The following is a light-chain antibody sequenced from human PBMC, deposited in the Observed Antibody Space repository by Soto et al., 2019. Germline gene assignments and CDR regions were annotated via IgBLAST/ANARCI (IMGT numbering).Light chain of an antibody. V-gene: IGLV1-47*01. CDR3: AAWDASLSVGV. CDR2: RND. J-gene: IGLJ3*02. Sequence: QAVVTQPPSASGTPGQRVTISCSGSSSNIGRNYVYWYQQFPGTAPKLLIYRNDERPSRVPDRFSGSKSGTSASLAISGLRSEDEADYYCAAWDASLSVGVFGGGTKLTVL. CDR1: SSNIGRNY.